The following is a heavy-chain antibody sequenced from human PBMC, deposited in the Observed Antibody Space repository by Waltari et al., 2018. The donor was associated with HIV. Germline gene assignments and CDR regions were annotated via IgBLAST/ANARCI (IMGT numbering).Heavy chain of an antibody. J-gene: IGHJ3*01. CDR2: INDGGTT. CDR3: ARVPSMKPRGGTFHA. CDR1: GGSFRGYY. Sequence: QVQLQQWGAGLLKPSEPLSLTCAVYGGSFRGYYWSWIRQPPGKGLEWICEINDGGTTHCNPSLKSRVSMSVDTAKNQFSLKLSAVTAADSSVYFCARVPSMKPRGGTFHAWGQGTMVTVSS. V-gene: IGHV4-34*02. D-gene: IGHD3-22*01.